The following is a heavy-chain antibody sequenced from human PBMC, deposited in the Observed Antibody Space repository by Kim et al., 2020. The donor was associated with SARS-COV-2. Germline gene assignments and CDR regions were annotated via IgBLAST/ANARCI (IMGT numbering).Heavy chain of an antibody. CDR3: AREGVTAAVHYYYYYGMDV. Sequence: SETLSLTCTVSGGSISSGGYYWSWIRQHPGKGLEWIGYIYYSGSTYYNPSLKSRVTISVDTSKNQFSLKLSSVTAADTAVYYCAREGVTAAVHYYYYYGMDVWGQGTTVTVSS. J-gene: IGHJ6*02. V-gene: IGHV4-31*03. CDR2: IYYSGST. D-gene: IGHD6-13*01. CDR1: GGSISSGGYY.